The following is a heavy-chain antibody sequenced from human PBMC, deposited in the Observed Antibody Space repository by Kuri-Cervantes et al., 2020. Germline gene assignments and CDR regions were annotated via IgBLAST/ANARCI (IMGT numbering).Heavy chain of an antibody. V-gene: IGHV4-30-2*01. Sequence: SCAVSGGSISSGGYSWSWIRQPPGKGLEWIGYIYHSGSTYYNPSLKSRVTISVDTSKNQFSLKLSSVTAADTAVYYCARGPLGFDYWGQGTLVTVSS. CDR3: ARGPLGFDY. J-gene: IGHJ4*02. CDR2: IYHSGST. CDR1: GGSISSGGYS. D-gene: IGHD3-16*01.